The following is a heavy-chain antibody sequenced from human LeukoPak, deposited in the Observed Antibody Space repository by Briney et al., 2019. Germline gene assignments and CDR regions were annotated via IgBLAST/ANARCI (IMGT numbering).Heavy chain of an antibody. CDR1: GDSVSTNSGA. Sequence: SQTLSLTCAISGDSVSTNSGAWNWIRQSPSRGLEWLGRTYYRSKWYNDYAASVKSRIIISPDRSKNQFSLQLNSVTPEDTAVYYCARAVAGTDQFDYWGQGTLVTVSS. CDR2: TYYRSKWYN. CDR3: ARAVAGTDQFDY. V-gene: IGHV6-1*01. J-gene: IGHJ4*02. D-gene: IGHD6-19*01.